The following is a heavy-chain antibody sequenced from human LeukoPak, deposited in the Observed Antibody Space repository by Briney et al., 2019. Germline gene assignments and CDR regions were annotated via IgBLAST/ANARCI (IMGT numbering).Heavy chain of an antibody. V-gene: IGHV1-2*02. D-gene: IGHD2-2*01. CDR1: GYTFTGYY. Sequence: ASVKVSCKASGYTFTGYYMHWVRQAPGQGLEWMGCINPNSGGTNYAQKFQGRVTMTRDTSISTAYMELSRLRSDDTAVYYCARESCSSTSCYAYEDYWGQGTLVTVSS. CDR2: INPNSGGT. J-gene: IGHJ4*02. CDR3: ARESCSSTSCYAYEDY.